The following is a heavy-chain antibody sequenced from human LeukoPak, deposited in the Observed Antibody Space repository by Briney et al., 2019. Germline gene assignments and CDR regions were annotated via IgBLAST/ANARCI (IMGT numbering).Heavy chain of an antibody. D-gene: IGHD6-6*01. CDR2: ISSSSSFI. V-gene: IGHV3-21*01. CDR3: ARDASSSSVFQGNY. CDR1: GFTFSTYT. J-gene: IGHJ4*02. Sequence: GGSLRLSCAASGFTFSTYTMNWVRQAPGKGLEWVSSISSSSSFIYYADSVKGRFTISRDNAKNSLYLQMNSLRAEDTAVYYCARDASSSSVFQGNYWGQGTLVTVSS.